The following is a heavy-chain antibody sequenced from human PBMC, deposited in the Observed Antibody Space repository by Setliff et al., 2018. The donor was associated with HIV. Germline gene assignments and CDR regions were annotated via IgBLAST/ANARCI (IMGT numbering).Heavy chain of an antibody. CDR2: LYASGST. D-gene: IGHD3-10*01. CDR3: VRDSPTKGSGSYYDHYYSMDV. J-gene: IGHJ6*01. CDR1: GDSFSNDYYY. Sequence: PSETLSLTCSVSGDSFSNDYYYWNWVRQSAVKGLEWIGRLYASGSTNYNPSLKSRATIWLDASSNLFSLRLASVTAADTAVYYCVRDSPTKGSGSYYDHYYSMDVWGQGTTVTVSS. V-gene: IGHV4-61*02.